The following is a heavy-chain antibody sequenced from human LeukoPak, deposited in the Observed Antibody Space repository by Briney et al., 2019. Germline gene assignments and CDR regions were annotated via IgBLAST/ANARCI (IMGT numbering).Heavy chain of an antibody. CDR2: IYYSGST. CDR1: GGSISSSSYY. CDR3: ARVTTLYSSSWFTY. J-gene: IGHJ4*02. Sequence: SETLSLTCTVSGGSISSSSYYWGWVRQPPGKGLEWIGSIYYSGSTYYNPSLKSRVTISVDTSKDQFSLKLSSVTAADTAVYYCARVTTLYSSSWFTYWGQGTLVTVSS. D-gene: IGHD6-13*01. V-gene: IGHV4-39*07.